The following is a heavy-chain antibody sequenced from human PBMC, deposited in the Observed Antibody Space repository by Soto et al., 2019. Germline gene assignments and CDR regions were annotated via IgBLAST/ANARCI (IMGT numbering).Heavy chain of an antibody. CDR2: IYYSGST. J-gene: IGHJ2*01. V-gene: IGHV4-39*01. Sequence: QLQLQESGPGLVKPSETLSLTCTVSGGSISSSSYYWGWIRQPPGKGLEWIGSIYYSGSTYYNPSLKSRVTVSVDTSKNQFSLKLSSVTAADTAVYYCATVAMTYSWYFALWGRGTLVTVSS. CDR3: ATVAMTYSWYFAL. CDR1: GGSISSSSYY. D-gene: IGHD2-21*02.